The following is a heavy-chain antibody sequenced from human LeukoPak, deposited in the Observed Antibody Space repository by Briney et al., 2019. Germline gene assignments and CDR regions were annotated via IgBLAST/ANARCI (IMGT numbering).Heavy chain of an antibody. CDR3: ARLDFWSGYAFDY. J-gene: IGHJ4*02. D-gene: IGHD3-3*01. CDR2: IYYSGST. Sequence: PSETLSLTXTVSGGSISSYYWSWIRQPPGKGLEWIGYIYYSGSTNYNPSLKSRVTISVDTSKNQFSLKLSSVTAADTAVYYCARLDFWSGYAFDYWGQGTLVTVSS. CDR1: GGSISSYY. V-gene: IGHV4-59*01.